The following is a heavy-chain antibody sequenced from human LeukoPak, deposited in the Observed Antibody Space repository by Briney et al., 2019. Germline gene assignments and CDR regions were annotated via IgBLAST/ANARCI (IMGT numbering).Heavy chain of an antibody. CDR1: GYSFTSYW. J-gene: IGHJ6*02. V-gene: IGHV5-51*01. CDR3: ASGVYCSGGSCSRDWYYGMGV. D-gene: IGHD2-15*01. Sequence: GESLKISCKGSGYSFTSYWIGWVRQMPGKGLEWMGIIYPGDSDTRCSPSFQGQVTISADKSISTAYLQWSSLKASDTAMYYCASGVYCSGGSCSRDWYYGMGVWGQGTTVTVSS. CDR2: IYPGDSDT.